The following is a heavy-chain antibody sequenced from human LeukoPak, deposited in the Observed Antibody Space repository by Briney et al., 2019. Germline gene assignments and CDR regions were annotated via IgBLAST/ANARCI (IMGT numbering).Heavy chain of an antibody. CDR2: INPNSGGT. D-gene: IGHD6-13*01. CDR3: ARLNLAAAGEDYYYYYMDV. J-gene: IGHJ6*03. CDR1: GYTFTGYY. Sequence: ASVKVSCKASGYTFTGYYMHWVRQAPGQGLEWMGWINPNSGGTNYAQKFQGRVTMTRDTSISTAYMELSRLRSDDTAVYYCARLNLAAAGEDYYYYYMDVWGKGTTVTVSS. V-gene: IGHV1-2*02.